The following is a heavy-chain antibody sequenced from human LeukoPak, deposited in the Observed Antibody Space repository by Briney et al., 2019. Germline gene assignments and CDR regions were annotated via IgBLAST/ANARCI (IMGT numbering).Heavy chain of an antibody. V-gene: IGHV4-39*07. J-gene: IGHJ4*02. CDR1: GGSISSSSYY. Sequence: SETLSLTCTVSGGSISSSSYYWGWIRQPPGKGLEWIGEINHSGSTNYNPSLKSRVTISVDTSKNQFSLKLSSVTAADTAVYYCARGSRWLQLYYFDYWGQGTLVTVSS. CDR3: ARGSRWLQLYYFDY. CDR2: INHSGST. D-gene: IGHD5-24*01.